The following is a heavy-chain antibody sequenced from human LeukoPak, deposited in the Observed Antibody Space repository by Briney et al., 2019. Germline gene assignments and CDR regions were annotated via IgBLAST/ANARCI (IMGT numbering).Heavy chain of an antibody. CDR2: ISTSSSYI. J-gene: IGHJ4*02. Sequence: GGSLRLSCAASGFTFSSYSMNWVRQAPGKGLEWVSSISTSSSYIYYADSVKGRFTISRDNAKKSLYLQMNSLRAEDTGVYYCAREASYSSSWATFDYWGQGTVVTVSS. D-gene: IGHD6-13*01. CDR1: GFTFSSYS. V-gene: IGHV3-21*01. CDR3: AREASYSSSWATFDY.